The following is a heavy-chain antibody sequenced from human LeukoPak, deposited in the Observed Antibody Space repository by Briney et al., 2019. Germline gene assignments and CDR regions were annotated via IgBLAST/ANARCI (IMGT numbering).Heavy chain of an antibody. CDR1: GYTLTSYY. D-gene: IGHD3-9*01. Sequence: ASVKVSCKASGYTLTSYYMHWVRQAPGQGLEWMGIINPSGGSTSYAQKFQGRVTMTRDMSTSTVYMELSSLRSEDTAVYYCARGSRPVYNLLTGKRYFDYWGQGTLLTVSS. V-gene: IGHV1-46*01. J-gene: IGHJ4*02. CDR3: ARGSRPVYNLLTGKRYFDY. CDR2: INPSGGST.